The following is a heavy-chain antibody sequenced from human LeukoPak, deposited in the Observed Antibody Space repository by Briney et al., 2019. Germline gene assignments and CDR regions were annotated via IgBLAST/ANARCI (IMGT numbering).Heavy chain of an antibody. CDR3: ARGKRKYSSSSDAFDI. Sequence: ASVKVSCKVSGYTLTELSMHWVRQAPGQGLEWMGWISAYNGNTNYAQKLQGRVTMTTDTSTSTAYMELRSLRSDDTAVYYCARGKRKYSSSSDAFDIWGQGTMVTVSS. J-gene: IGHJ3*02. CDR2: ISAYNGNT. CDR1: GYTLTELS. D-gene: IGHD6-6*01. V-gene: IGHV1-18*01.